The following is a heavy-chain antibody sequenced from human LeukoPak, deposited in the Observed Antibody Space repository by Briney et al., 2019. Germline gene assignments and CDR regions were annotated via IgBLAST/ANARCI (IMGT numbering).Heavy chain of an antibody. J-gene: IGHJ4*02. D-gene: IGHD3-22*01. V-gene: IGHV3-30*04. CDR1: GFTFSSYA. CDR3: AREPSGYSCFDY. Sequence: ERSLRLSCAASGFTFSSYAMHWVRQAPGKGLEWVAVISYDGSNKYYADSVKGRFTISRDNSKNTLYLQMNSLRAEDTAVYYCAREPSGYSCFDYWGQGTLVTVSS. CDR2: ISYDGSNK.